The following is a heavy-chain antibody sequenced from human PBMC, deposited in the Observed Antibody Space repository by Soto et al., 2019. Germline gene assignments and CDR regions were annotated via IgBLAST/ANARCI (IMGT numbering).Heavy chain of an antibody. D-gene: IGHD3-10*01. CDR3: AIDPTAVRFDY. Sequence: QVQLVQSGAEVKKPGASVKVSCKASGYTFTSYYIHWVRQAPGQGLEWMGIIDPGGGSTTNAQRVQGRGSMTRETSTSTVYMELSSMISEDTAVYFCAIDPTAVRFDYWGQGTQVTVSS. V-gene: IGHV1-46*01. CDR2: IDPGGGST. CDR1: GYTFTSYY. J-gene: IGHJ4*02.